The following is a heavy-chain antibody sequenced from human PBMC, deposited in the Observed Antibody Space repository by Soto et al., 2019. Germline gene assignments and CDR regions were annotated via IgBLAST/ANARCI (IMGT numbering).Heavy chain of an antibody. D-gene: IGHD2-21*01. CDR1: GFSLSTSAAG. CDR2: IYWDDDK. V-gene: IGHV2-5*02. Sequence: QITLKESGPTLVNPTQTLTLTCTFSGFSLSTSAAGVGWIRQPPGKALEWLALIYWDDDKRYSPSLKSRLTITKDTSKDQVVLTMTNMDPVDTGTYYCAHTRGGGNSAWFDPWGQGTLVTVSS. J-gene: IGHJ5*02. CDR3: AHTRGGGNSAWFDP.